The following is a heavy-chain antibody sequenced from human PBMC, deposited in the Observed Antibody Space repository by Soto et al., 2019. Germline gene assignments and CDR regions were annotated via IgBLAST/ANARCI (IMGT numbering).Heavy chain of an antibody. J-gene: IGHJ6*02. CDR3: ARSITIFGVGSSDYYYYGMDV. D-gene: IGHD3-3*01. CDR2: ISAYNGNT. Sequence: ASVKVSCKASGYTFIKYGIAWVRQAPGQGLEWMGWISAYNGNTNYAQKLQGRVTITADESTSTAYMELSSLRSEDTAVYYCARSITIFGVGSSDYYYYGMDVWGQGTTVTVSS. CDR1: GYTFIKYG. V-gene: IGHV1-18*01.